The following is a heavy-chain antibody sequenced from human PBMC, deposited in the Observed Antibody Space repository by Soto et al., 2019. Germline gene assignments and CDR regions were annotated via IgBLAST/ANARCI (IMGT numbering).Heavy chain of an antibody. CDR3: ASGHNWNYLTHFDY. V-gene: IGHV4-31*03. CDR1: GGSISSGGYY. CDR2: IYYSGST. J-gene: IGHJ4*02. D-gene: IGHD1-7*01. Sequence: PSETLSLTCTVSGGSISSGGYYWSWIRQHPGKGLEWIGYIYYSGSTYYNPSLKSRVTISVDTSKNQFSLKLSSVTAADTAVYYCASGHNWNYLTHFDYWGQGTLVTVSS.